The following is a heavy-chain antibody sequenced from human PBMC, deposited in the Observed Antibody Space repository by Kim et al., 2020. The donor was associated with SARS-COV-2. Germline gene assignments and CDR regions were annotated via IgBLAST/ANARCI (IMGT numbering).Heavy chain of an antibody. D-gene: IGHD6-6*01. CDR1: GFTFSSYA. Sequence: GGSLRLSCAASGFTFSSYAMSWVRQAPGKGLEWVSSISGSGGSTYSADSVKGRLTISRDNSKNTLYLQMNSLRAEDTAVYYCAKCPVTYSSSPFDYWGQGTLVTVSS. J-gene: IGHJ4*02. V-gene: IGHV3-23*01. CDR3: AKCPVTYSSSPFDY. CDR2: ISGSGGST.